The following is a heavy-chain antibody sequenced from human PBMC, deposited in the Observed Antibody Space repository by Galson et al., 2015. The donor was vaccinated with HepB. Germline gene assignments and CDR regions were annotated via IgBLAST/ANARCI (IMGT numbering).Heavy chain of an antibody. CDR1: GFTFDSYA. D-gene: IGHD5-18*01. CDR3: AKDKEGYSYGYYYGMDV. J-gene: IGHJ6*02. CDR2: MSYDEKNT. V-gene: IGHV3-30*04. Sequence: SLRLSCAASGFTFDSYAMHWVRQAPGKGLEWLSLMSYDEKNTYYADSVKGRFTISRDNSKNTLYLQMNSLRAEDTAVYYCAKDKEGYSYGYYYGMDVWGQGTTVTVSS.